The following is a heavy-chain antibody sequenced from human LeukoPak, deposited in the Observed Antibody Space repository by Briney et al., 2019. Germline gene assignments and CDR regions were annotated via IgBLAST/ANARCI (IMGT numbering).Heavy chain of an antibody. Sequence: ASVKVSCKASGYTFASYDINWVRQATGQGLEWMGWMNPNSGNTGYAQKFQGRVTMTRNTSISTAYMELSSLGSEDTAVYYCARGRRGRIAAAGRAYYYYYMDVWGKGTTVTVSS. V-gene: IGHV1-8*01. D-gene: IGHD6-13*01. CDR2: MNPNSGNT. J-gene: IGHJ6*03. CDR1: GYTFASYD. CDR3: ARGRRGRIAAAGRAYYYYYMDV.